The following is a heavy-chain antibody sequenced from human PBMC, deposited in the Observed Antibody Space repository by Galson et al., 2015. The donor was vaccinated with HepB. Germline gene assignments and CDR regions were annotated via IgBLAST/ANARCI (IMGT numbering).Heavy chain of an antibody. CDR1: GFTFSSYS. CDR3: ARDKSPLITIFGVVILWGMDV. CDR2: ISSSSSYI. J-gene: IGHJ6*02. D-gene: IGHD3-3*01. V-gene: IGHV3-21*01. Sequence: SLRLSCAASGFTFSSYSMNWVRQAPGKGLEWVSSISSSSSYIYYADSVKGRFTISRDNAKNSLYLQMNSLRAEDTAVYYCARDKSPLITIFGVVILWGMDVWGQGTTVTVSS.